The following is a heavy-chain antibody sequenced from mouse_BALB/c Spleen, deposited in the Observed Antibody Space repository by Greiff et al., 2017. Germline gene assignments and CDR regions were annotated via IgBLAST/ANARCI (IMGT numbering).Heavy chain of an antibody. D-gene: IGHD2-1*01. J-gene: IGHJ2*01. V-gene: IGHV2-9*02. CDR2: IWAGGST. CDR3: ARDGNWYYFDY. Sequence: VKLLESGPGLVAPSQSLSITCTVSGFSLTSYSVHWVRQPPGKGLEWLGVIWAGGSTNYNSALMSRLSISKDNSKSQVFLKMNSLQTDDTAMYYCARDGNWYYFDYWGQGTTLTVSS. CDR1: GFSLTSYS.